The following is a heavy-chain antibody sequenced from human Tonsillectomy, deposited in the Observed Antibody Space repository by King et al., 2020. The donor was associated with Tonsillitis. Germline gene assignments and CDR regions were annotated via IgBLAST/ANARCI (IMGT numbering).Heavy chain of an antibody. J-gene: IGHJ4*02. V-gene: IGHV3-33*08. D-gene: IGHD2-21*02. CDR3: ARDSCGGDCYYFDY. CDR2: ILYDGTNK. Sequence: VQLVESGGGVVQPGGSLRLSCAASGFTFSNYGMHWVRQAPGQGLEWVAVILYDGTNKDYTDSLKGRFTISRDNSKNTLYLQMNSLRAEDTAVYYCARDSCGGDCYYFDYWGQGTLVTASS. CDR1: GFTFSNYG.